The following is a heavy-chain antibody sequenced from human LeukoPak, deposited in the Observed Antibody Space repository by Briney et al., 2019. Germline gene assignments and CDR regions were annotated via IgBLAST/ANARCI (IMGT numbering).Heavy chain of an antibody. J-gene: IGHJ4*02. CDR1: GGSISGGGYS. CDR3: ARDGSGWYGNFDY. V-gene: IGHV4-30-2*01. CDR2: IYHSGST. Sequence: SQTLSLTCVVPGGSISGGGYSWSWIRQPPGKGLEWMGYIYHSGSTYYNPSLKSRVTISVDRSKNQFSLKLSSVTAADTAVYYCARDGSGWYGNFDYWGQGTLVTVSS. D-gene: IGHD6-19*01.